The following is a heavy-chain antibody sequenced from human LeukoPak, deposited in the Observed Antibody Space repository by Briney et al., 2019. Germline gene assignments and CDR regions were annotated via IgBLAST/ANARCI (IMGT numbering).Heavy chain of an antibody. CDR1: AGSSSAYN. V-gene: IGHV4-59*12. CDR3: AGSFGSGNYFDY. D-gene: IGHD3-10*01. CDR2: TYYSGSA. Sequence: SETLSLTCTVSAGSSSAYNWGWIRQPPGKGLEGMANTYYSGSANYNPSLKSLVMMSIDTSKNQFSLKLSPLSAAATAVYYCAGSFGSGNYFDYWGQGTLVTVSS. J-gene: IGHJ4*02.